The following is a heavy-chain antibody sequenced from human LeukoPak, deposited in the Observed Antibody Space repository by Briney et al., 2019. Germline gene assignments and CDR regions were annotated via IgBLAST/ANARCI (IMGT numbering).Heavy chain of an antibody. CDR1: GGSFNGYY. J-gene: IGHJ4*02. CDR2: INHSGST. CDR3: ASCTRIAAAGTIIDY. D-gene: IGHD6-13*01. V-gene: IGHV4-34*01. Sequence: PSETLSLTCAVYGGSFNGYYWTWIRQPPGKGLEWIGEINHSGSTNYNPSLKSRVTISVDTSKNQFSLKLSSVTAADTAVYYCASCTRIAAAGTIIDYWGQGTLVTVSS.